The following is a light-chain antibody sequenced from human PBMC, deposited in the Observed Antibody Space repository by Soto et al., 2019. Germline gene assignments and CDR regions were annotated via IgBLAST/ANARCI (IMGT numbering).Light chain of an antibody. CDR3: QQRSNWPPWT. Sequence: EIVLTQSPATLSLSPGERATLSCRASQSVSSYLAWYQQKPGQAPRLLIYDASNRATGIPARFSGSGSGTDFTLTISSLETEDFAVDYCQQRSNWPPWTFGQGTKVEIK. V-gene: IGKV3-11*01. J-gene: IGKJ1*01. CDR2: DAS. CDR1: QSVSSY.